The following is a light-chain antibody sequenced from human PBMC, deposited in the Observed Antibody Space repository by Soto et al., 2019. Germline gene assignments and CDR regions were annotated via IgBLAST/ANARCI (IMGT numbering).Light chain of an antibody. CDR2: KAS. V-gene: IGKV1-5*03. J-gene: IGKJ5*01. CDR1: QTISSW. CDR3: QHYNSYPYT. Sequence: DIQMTQSPSTLSPSVGDRVTITCLASQTISSWLAWYEQKPGKVPKLLIYKASSLESGVPSRFSGSGSGTEFTLTISSVQPDDFATYYCQHYNSYPYTFGQGTRLEIK.